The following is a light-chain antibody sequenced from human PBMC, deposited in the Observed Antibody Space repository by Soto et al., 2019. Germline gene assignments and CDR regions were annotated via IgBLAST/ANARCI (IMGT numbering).Light chain of an antibody. Sequence: QSVLTQPRSVSGSPGQSVTISCTGTSSDVGAYKYVSWFQQHPGKAPKLMIYDDTERPSGVPDRFSGSKSGNTASLTISGLQAEDEADYYCSSYAGSYTWVFGGGTKVTVL. CDR2: DDT. CDR3: SSYAGSYTWV. V-gene: IGLV2-11*01. J-gene: IGLJ3*02. CDR1: SSDVGAYKY.